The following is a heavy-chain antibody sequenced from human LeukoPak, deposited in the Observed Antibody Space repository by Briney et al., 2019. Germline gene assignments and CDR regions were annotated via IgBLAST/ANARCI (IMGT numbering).Heavy chain of an antibody. Sequence: ASVKVSCKASGYTFTSYYMHWVRQAPGQGLEWMGIINPSGGSTSYAQKFQGRVTMTRDMSTSTVYMELSSLRSEDTAVYYCARLSIVGAPAYWGQGTLVTVSS. J-gene: IGHJ4*02. D-gene: IGHD1-26*01. V-gene: IGHV1-46*01. CDR2: INPSGGST. CDR1: GYTFTSYY. CDR3: ARLSIVGAPAY.